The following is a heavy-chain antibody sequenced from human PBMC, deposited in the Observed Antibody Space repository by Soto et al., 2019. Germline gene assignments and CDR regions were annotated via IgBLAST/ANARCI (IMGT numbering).Heavy chain of an antibody. CDR1: GFTFSSYG. J-gene: IGHJ4*02. Sequence: QVQLVESGGGVVQPGRSLRLSCAASGFTFSSYGMHWVRQAPGTGLEWVAVISYDGSNKYYADSVKGRFTISRDNSKNTLYLQMNSLRAEDTAVYYCAKGADVWCGAGTPGDFDYWGQGTLVTVSS. CDR3: AKGADVWCGAGTPGDFDY. D-gene: IGHD3-10*01. CDR2: ISYDGSNK. V-gene: IGHV3-30*18.